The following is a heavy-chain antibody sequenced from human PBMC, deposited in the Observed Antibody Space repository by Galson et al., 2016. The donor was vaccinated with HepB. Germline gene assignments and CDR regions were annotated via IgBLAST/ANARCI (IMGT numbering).Heavy chain of an antibody. CDR1: GFSFMSYR. J-gene: IGHJ4*01. CDR2: IDGADGGDGIT. Sequence: SLRLSCAASGFSFMSYRMAWVRQAPGKGLEWLSEIDGADGGDGITHCTDSVTGRFAISRDNSKNDLYRQMNSLRADDTALYFCVRMGHCPAYGVCFTNYFHWGGHGTLVTVS. CDR3: VRMGHCPAYGVCFTNYFHW. V-gene: IGHV3-23*03. D-gene: IGHD2-8*01.